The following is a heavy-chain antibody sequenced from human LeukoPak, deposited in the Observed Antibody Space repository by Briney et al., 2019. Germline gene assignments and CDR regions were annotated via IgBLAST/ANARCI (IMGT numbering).Heavy chain of an antibody. CDR3: AKDNGIWGIGTKYDAFDI. CDR2: ISYDGSNK. Sequence: GGSLRLSCAASGFTFSDYYMSWIRQAPGKGLEWVSVISYDGSNKYYADSVKGRFTISRDNSKNTLYLQMNSLRPEDTAVYYCAKDNGIWGIGTKYDAFDIWGQGTMVTVSS. CDR1: GFTFSDYY. V-gene: IGHV3-30*18. J-gene: IGHJ3*02. D-gene: IGHD6-13*01.